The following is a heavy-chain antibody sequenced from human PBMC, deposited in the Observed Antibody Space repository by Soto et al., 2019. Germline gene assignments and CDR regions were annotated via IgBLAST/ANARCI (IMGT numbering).Heavy chain of an antibody. CDR2: ISTSSSII. J-gene: IGHJ4*02. Sequence: PGGSLRRSCAASGFTFGNYKMSWVRQAPGKGLEWVSYISTSSSIINYADSVKGRFTIYRDNAKNSLYLQMNRLRDEDTGVYYCVRDLLVDAPTNKYWGQGTLVTVSS. CDR1: GFTFGNYK. D-gene: IGHD2-15*01. V-gene: IGHV3-48*02. CDR3: VRDLLVDAPTNKY.